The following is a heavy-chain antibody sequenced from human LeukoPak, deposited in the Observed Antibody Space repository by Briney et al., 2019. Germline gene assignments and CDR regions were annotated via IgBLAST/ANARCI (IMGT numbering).Heavy chain of an antibody. J-gene: IGHJ4*02. CDR1: GFTLSNYN. CDR2: ISSSSSYL. CDR3: ARAYLTIGIAVDY. Sequence: PGGSLRLSCAASGFTLSNYNMNWVRQAPGKGLEWVSSISSSSSYLFFADSVKGRFTISRDNAKNTLYLQMNSLRAEDTAVYYCARAYLTIGIAVDYWGQGTLVTVS. V-gene: IGHV3-21*01. D-gene: IGHD6-13*01.